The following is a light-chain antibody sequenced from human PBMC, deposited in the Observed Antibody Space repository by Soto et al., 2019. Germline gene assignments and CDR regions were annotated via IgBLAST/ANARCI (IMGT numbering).Light chain of an antibody. Sequence: EIVLTQSPGTLSLSPGERATLSCRASQSVSSSYLAWYQQKPGQAPRLLIYGASSRATGIPDRFSGSGSGTVFTLTISRLEPEDFAVYYCQHYGSSPYTFGQGTKLEIK. J-gene: IGKJ2*01. CDR3: QHYGSSPYT. V-gene: IGKV3-20*01. CDR1: QSVSSSY. CDR2: GAS.